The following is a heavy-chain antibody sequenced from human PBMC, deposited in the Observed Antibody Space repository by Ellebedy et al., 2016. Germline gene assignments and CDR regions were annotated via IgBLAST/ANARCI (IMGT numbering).Heavy chain of an antibody. CDR3: ARATVVTGSDY. V-gene: IGHV3-53*01. J-gene: IGHJ4*02. CDR2: LYSDGST. Sequence: GESLKISXAASGFSVSSNYMNWVRQAPGKGLEWVSVLYSDGSTYYADSVKGRFTISRDNAKNSLYLQMNSLRAEDTAVYYCARATVVTGSDYWGQGTLVTVSS. CDR1: GFSVSSNY. D-gene: IGHD4-23*01.